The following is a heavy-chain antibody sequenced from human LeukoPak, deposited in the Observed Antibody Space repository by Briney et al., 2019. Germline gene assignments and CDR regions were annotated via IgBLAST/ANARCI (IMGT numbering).Heavy chain of an antibody. V-gene: IGHV4-39*01. CDR2: IYYSGNT. CDR3: ARHDASSSGWDIDY. J-gene: IGHJ4*02. D-gene: IGHD6-19*01. Sequence: SETLSLTCTVSGGSISSYFWGWIRQPPGKGLEWLGSIYYSGNTYYNPSLKSRVIISVDMSKNQFSLNLRSVTAADTAVYYCARHDASSSGWDIDYWGQGTLVTVSS. CDR1: GGSISSYF.